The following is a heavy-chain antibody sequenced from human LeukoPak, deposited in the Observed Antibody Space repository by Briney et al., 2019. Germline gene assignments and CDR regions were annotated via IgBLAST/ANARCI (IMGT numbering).Heavy chain of an antibody. D-gene: IGHD3-22*01. CDR1: GLTFSSFA. CDR3: AKEGTYYDSSGYYTH. CDR2: VSGSGGAA. Sequence: GGSLRLSCAASGLTFSSFAMRWVRQAPGKGLEWVSSVSGSGGAAYYADSVKGRFTISRDNSKNTLFLQMSSLRVEDTAIYYCAKEGTYYDSSGYYTHWGQGTLVAVSS. J-gene: IGHJ4*02. V-gene: IGHV3-23*01.